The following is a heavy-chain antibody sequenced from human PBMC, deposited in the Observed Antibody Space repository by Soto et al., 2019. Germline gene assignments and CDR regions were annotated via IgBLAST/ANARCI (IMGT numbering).Heavy chain of an antibody. Sequence: GGSLRLSCAVSGFAFSSCHIHWVRQTPGKGLEWVAVISNDGSKQYYADSVKGRFTISRDNSKDTLYLQMNGLRAEDTAVYYCAKDRVVTFVGSHFDYWGQGTLVTVSS. D-gene: IGHD2-15*01. CDR3: AKDRVVTFVGSHFDY. CDR2: ISNDGSKQ. V-gene: IGHV3-30*18. CDR1: GFAFSSCH. J-gene: IGHJ4*02.